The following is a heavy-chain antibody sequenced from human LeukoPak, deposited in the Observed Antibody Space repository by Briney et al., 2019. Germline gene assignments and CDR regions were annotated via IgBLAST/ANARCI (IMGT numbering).Heavy chain of an antibody. D-gene: IGHD5-12*01. CDR3: ARVPPYTGYDRYYYYIDV. J-gene: IGHJ6*03. CDR1: GGSISSYY. CDR2: IYNSGST. V-gene: IGHV4-59*01. Sequence: SETLSLTCTVSGGSISSYYWSWIRHPPGKGLEWIGYIYNSGSTNYNPSLKSRVTISVDTSKNQFSLKLSSVTAADTAVYYCARVPPYTGYDRYYYYIDVWAKGPRSPSP.